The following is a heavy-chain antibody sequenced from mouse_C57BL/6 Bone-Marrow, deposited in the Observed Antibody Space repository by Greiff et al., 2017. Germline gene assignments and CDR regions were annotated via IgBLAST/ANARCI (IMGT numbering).Heavy chain of an antibody. CDR2: IRSKSSNYAT. J-gene: IGHJ1*03. D-gene: IGHD1-1*01. CDR3: VREFPGSSYWYFDV. CDR1: GFTFNTYA. Sequence: EVKLVESGGGLVQPKGSLKLSCAASGFTFNTYAMHWVRQAPGKGLEWVARIRSKSSNYATYYADSVKDRFTISRDDSQSMLYLQMNNLKTEDTAMYYGVREFPGSSYWYFDVWGTGTTVTVSS. V-gene: IGHV10-3*01.